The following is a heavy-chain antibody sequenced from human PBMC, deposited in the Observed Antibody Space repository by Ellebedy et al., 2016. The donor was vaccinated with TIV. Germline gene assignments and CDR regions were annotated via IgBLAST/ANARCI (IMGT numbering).Heavy chain of an antibody. Sequence: GESLKISCAASGFTFSSYGMHWVRQAPGKGLEWVAFIRYDGSNKYYADSVKGRFTISRDNSKNTLYLQMNSLRAEDTAVYYCAKDGPKIIAVAGTGGMDVWGQGTTVTVSS. CDR2: IRYDGSNK. V-gene: IGHV3-30*02. CDR3: AKDGPKIIAVAGTGGMDV. J-gene: IGHJ6*02. CDR1: GFTFSSYG. D-gene: IGHD6-19*01.